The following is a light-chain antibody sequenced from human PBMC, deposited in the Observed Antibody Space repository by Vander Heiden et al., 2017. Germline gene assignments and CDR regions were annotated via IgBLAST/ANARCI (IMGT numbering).Light chain of an antibody. J-gene: IGLJ2*01. Sequence: QPALTQPRPLSGLPGRSVTISCTGTSSDVGGYNYVSWYQQHPGKAPKLMIYDVSKRPSGVPDRFSGSKSGNTASLTISGLQAEDEADYYCCSYAGDFSMIFGGGTKLTVL. CDR3: CSYAGDFSMI. CDR1: SSDVGGYNY. CDR2: DVS. V-gene: IGLV2-11*01.